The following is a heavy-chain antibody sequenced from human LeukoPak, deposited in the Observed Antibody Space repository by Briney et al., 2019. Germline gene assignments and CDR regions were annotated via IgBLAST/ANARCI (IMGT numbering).Heavy chain of an antibody. V-gene: IGHV3-74*01. D-gene: IGHD6-13*01. CDR1: GFTFSSYW. CDR3: ARDDSSSSWYYYYYYMDV. Sequence: GGSLRLSCAASGFTFSSYWMHWVRQAPGKGLVWVSRINSDGSSTSYADSVKGRLTISRDNAKNTLYLQMNSLRAEDTAVYYCARDDSSSSWYYYYYYMDVWGKGTTVTVSS. CDR2: INSDGSST. J-gene: IGHJ6*03.